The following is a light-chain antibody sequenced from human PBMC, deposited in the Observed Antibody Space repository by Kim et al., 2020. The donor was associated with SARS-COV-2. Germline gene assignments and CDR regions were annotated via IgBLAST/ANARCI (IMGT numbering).Light chain of an antibody. V-gene: IGKV1-12*01. Sequence: DVQMTQSPSSVSASVGDTVTITCRASQGIASWLAWYQQKPGKAPKLLIYAASALQSGVPSRFSGSGSGREFTLNIRSLQPEDVATYFCQQSNNFPITFGQGTRLEIK. CDR3: QQSNNFPIT. CDR1: QGIASW. CDR2: AAS. J-gene: IGKJ5*01.